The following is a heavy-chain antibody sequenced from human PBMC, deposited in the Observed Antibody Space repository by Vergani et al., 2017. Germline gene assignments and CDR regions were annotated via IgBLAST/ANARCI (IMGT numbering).Heavy chain of an antibody. D-gene: IGHD3-9*01. V-gene: IGHV1-18*01. J-gene: IGHJ4*02. Sequence: QVQLVQSGAEVKKPGASVKVSCKASGYTFTSYGISWVRQAPGQGLEWMGWISAYNGNTNYAQKLQGRVTMTTDTSTSTAYMELRSLRSDDTAVYYCATAAPPRYYDILTGYYHWGQGTLVTVSS. CDR1: GYTFTSYG. CDR3: ATAAPPRYYDILTGYYH. CDR2: ISAYNGNT.